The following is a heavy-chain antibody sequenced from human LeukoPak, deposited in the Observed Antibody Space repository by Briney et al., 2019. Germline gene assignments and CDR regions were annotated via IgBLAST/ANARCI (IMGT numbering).Heavy chain of an antibody. Sequence: GGSLRLSCAASGFTFSNAWMSWVRQAPGKGLEWVGRIKSKTDGGTTDYAAPVKGRLTISRDDSKNTLYLQMNSLKTEDTAVYYCTTNYYDSSGYRAEYFQHWGQGTLVTVSS. CDR2: IKSKTDGGTT. CDR1: GFTFSNAW. CDR3: TTNYYDSSGYRAEYFQH. J-gene: IGHJ1*01. D-gene: IGHD3-22*01. V-gene: IGHV3-15*01.